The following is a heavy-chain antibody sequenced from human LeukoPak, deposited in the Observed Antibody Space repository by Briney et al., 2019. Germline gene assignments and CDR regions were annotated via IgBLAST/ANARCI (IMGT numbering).Heavy chain of an antibody. CDR1: GYTFTSYY. J-gene: IGHJ4*02. Sequence: ASVKVSCKASGYTFTSYYMHWVRQAPGQGLEWMGIINPSGGSTSYAQKFQGRVTMTRDTSMSTVYMELSSLRSEDTAVYYCARGLPEPMIVVVSYFDYWGQGTLVTVSS. D-gene: IGHD3-22*01. CDR2: INPSGGST. CDR3: ARGLPEPMIVVVSYFDY. V-gene: IGHV1-46*01.